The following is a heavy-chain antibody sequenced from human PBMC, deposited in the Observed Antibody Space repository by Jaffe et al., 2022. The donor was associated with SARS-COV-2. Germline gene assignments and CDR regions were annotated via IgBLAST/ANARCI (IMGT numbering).Heavy chain of an antibody. CDR1: GFTVSSNY. CDR2: IYSGGST. V-gene: IGHV3-66*02. CDR3: ARDLGYCSGGSCYSEYWFDP. Sequence: EVQLVESGGGLVQPGGSLRLSCAASGFTVSSNYMSWVRQAPGKGLEWVSVIYSGGSTYYADSVKGRFTISRDNSKNTLYLQMNSLRAEDTAVYYCARDLGYCSGGSCYSEYWFDPWGQGTLVTVSS. D-gene: IGHD2-15*01. J-gene: IGHJ5*02.